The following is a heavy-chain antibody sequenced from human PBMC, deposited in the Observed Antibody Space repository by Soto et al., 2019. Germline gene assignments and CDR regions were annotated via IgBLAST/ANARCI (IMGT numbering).Heavy chain of an antibody. CDR3: ARDRLRGYDSSGFYS. V-gene: IGHV1-3*01. CDR1: GYTLTRYA. Sequence: ASVKVSCKASGYTLTRYAIHWVRQAPGHRLEWMGWINSGNGNTKYSQKFQGRVTITRDTSASTAYMELSSLRSEDTAVYYCARDRLRGYDSSGFYSWGQGTMVTVSS. D-gene: IGHD3-22*01. CDR2: INSGNGNT. J-gene: IGHJ4*02.